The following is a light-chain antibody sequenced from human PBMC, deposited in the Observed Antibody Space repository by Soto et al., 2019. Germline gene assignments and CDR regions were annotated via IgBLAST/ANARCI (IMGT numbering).Light chain of an antibody. CDR1: QTVSSNY. Sequence: EIVLTQSPGTLSLSPGERATLSCRASQTVSSNYLARYQQKPGQAPRFLIYGASSRATGIPDRFSGSGSGTDFTLTISRLEPEDFAVYYCQQYGSSPLTFGGGTKVDIK. J-gene: IGKJ4*01. CDR2: GAS. CDR3: QQYGSSPLT. V-gene: IGKV3-20*01.